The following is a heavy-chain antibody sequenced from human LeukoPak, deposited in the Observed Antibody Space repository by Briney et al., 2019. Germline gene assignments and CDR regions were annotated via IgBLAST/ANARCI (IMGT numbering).Heavy chain of an antibody. CDR3: ARRVDWYFDL. J-gene: IGHJ2*01. CDR2: IFPDDSDA. V-gene: IGHV5-51*01. CDR1: GYTFINYW. Sequence: PGESLKISCAASGYTFINYWIGWVRQMPGKGLEWMGNIFPDDSDATYSPSFQGQVTLSADKSISTAYLHWSSLKASDTAIYYCARRVDWYFDLWGRGTLVNVSS.